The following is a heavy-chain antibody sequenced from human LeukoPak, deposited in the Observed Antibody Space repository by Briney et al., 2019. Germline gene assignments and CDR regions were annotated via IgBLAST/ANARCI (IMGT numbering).Heavy chain of an antibody. CDR3: TREVESAFDH. CDR2: TYYRSKWYN. D-gene: IGHD1-1*01. V-gene: IGHV6-1*01. Sequence: SQTLSLTCAISGDSVSRNSAAWNWVRQSPSRGLEWLARTYYRSKWYNDYAVSLKSRVTINPDTSKNHFSLHLNSVTPEDTAVYYCTREVESAFDHWGQGTLVTVSS. J-gene: IGHJ4*02. CDR1: GDSVSRNSAA.